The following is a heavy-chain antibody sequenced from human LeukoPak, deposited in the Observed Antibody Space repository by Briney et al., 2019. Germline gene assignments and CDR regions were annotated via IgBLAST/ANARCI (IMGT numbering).Heavy chain of an antibody. CDR3: AKEPLTCSGGSCYSVFDY. CDR2: IGGSGVGT. Sequence: GGSLRLSCAASGFTFSSYSMNWVRQAPGKGLEWVSAIGGSGVGTYYADSVKGRFTISRDNSKNTLYLQMNSLRAEDTAVYYCAKEPLTCSGGSCYSVFDYWGQGTLVTVSS. V-gene: IGHV3-23*01. D-gene: IGHD2-15*01. J-gene: IGHJ4*02. CDR1: GFTFSSYS.